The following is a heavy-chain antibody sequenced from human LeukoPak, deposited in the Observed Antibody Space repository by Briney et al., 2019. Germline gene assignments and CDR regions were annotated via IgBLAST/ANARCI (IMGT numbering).Heavy chain of an antibody. CDR2: ISYDGSNK. CDR3: ARASGIAVAGTRAADPSFDY. D-gene: IGHD6-19*01. J-gene: IGHJ4*02. CDR1: GFTFSTYG. V-gene: IGHV3-30*03. Sequence: GRSLRLSCAPSGFTFSTYGMHWVRQAPGKGLEWVAVISYDGSNKYYADSVKGRFTISRDNSKNTLYLQMNSLRAEDTAVYYCARASGIAVAGTRAADPSFDYWGQGTLVTVSS.